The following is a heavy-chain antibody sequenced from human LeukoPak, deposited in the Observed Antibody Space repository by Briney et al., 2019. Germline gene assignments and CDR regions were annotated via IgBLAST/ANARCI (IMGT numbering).Heavy chain of an antibody. D-gene: IGHD6-6*01. CDR1: GFIFDDAV. CDR2: VSRKSDYR. Sequence: PGGSLRLSCAASGFIFDDAVVHWVRQAPGKGLEWVSGVSRKSDYRAYADSVKGRFTISRDNAKNTLYLQMNSLRAEDTAVYYCARGLSGYASSLGYWGQGTLVTVSA. V-gene: IGHV3-9*01. CDR3: ARGLSGYASSLGY. J-gene: IGHJ4*02.